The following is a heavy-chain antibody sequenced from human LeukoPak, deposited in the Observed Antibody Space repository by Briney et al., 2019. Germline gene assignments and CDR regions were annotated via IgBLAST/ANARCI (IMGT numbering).Heavy chain of an antibody. CDR2: IRSKAYGGTT. CDR1: GFTFGDYA. Sequence: GGSLRLSCTASGFTFGDYAMSWVRQAPGKGLEWVGFIRSKAYGGTTEYAASVKGRFTISRDDSKSIAYLQMNNLKTEDTAVYYCTRGNKYQWGLFDYWGQGTLVTVSS. V-gene: IGHV3-49*04. D-gene: IGHD2-2*01. CDR3: TRGNKYQWGLFDY. J-gene: IGHJ4*02.